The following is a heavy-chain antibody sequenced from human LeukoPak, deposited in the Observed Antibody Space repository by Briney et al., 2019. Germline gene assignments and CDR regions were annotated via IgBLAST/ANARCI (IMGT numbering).Heavy chain of an antibody. D-gene: IGHD3-16*01. CDR3: ARVWGDSGFDP. Sequence: PGGSLRLSCAASGFTFSSYWMHWVRQAPGKGLVWVSRINSDGSSTSYADSVKGRFTISRDNAKNTLYLQMNSLRAEDTAVYYCARVWGDSGFDPWGQGTLVTVSS. CDR1: GFTFSSYW. J-gene: IGHJ5*02. CDR2: INSDGSST. V-gene: IGHV3-74*01.